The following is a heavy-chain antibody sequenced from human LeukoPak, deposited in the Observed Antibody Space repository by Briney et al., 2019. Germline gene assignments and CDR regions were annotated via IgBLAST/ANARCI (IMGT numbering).Heavy chain of an antibody. Sequence: ASVTVSCKASGYTFTGYYMHWVRQAPGQRLEWVGWINPNSGGTNYAQKFQGRVTMTRDTSISTAYMELSRLRSDDTAVYYCARLSIAARSDFDYWGQGTLVTVSS. D-gene: IGHD6-6*01. CDR1: GYTFTGYY. CDR2: INPNSGGT. CDR3: ARLSIAARSDFDY. J-gene: IGHJ4*02. V-gene: IGHV1-2*02.